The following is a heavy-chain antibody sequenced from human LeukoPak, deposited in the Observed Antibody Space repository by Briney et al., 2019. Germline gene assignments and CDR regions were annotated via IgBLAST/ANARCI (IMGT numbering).Heavy chain of an antibody. D-gene: IGHD3-22*01. Sequence: GESLKISCQASGYSFSSYWIAWVRHMPGKGLEWMGIIYPGDSDTKYSPSFECQVTISADKSTSTTYLQWSSLRASDTAIYYCARRWYDSSGYSRHFDYWGQGTLVTVPS. V-gene: IGHV5-51*01. CDR1: GYSFSSYW. CDR3: ARRWYDSSGYSRHFDY. J-gene: IGHJ4*02. CDR2: IYPGDSDT.